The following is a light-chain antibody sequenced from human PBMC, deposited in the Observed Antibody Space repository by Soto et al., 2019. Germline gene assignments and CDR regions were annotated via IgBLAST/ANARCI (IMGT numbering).Light chain of an antibody. CDR3: QQYGSSLRT. J-gene: IGKJ1*01. Sequence: EIVLTQSPGTLSLSPGERATLSCRASQSVSSSSLAWYQQKPGQAPRLLIYGASSKATGIPDRFSGSGSGTDFTLTISRLEPEDFAVYYCQQYGSSLRTFGHGTKVEIK. V-gene: IGKV3-20*01. CDR1: QSVSSSS. CDR2: GAS.